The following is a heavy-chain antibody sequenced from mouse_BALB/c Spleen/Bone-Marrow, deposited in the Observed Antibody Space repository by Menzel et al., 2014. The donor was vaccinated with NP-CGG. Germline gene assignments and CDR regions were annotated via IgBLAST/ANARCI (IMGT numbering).Heavy chain of an antibody. CDR2: IYPGDGST. CDR1: GYTFTSYD. V-gene: IGHV1S56*01. Sequence: QVQLQQSGPDLVQPGALGKISCKASGYTFTSYDINWVKQRPGQGPEWIGWIYPGDGSTKYNEKFKGKATLTADKSSSTAYMQLSSLTSENSAVCFCTRGGYGNYVGYGMDYWDQGTPITVST. D-gene: IGHD2-1*01. J-gene: IGHJ4*01. CDR3: TRGGYGNYVGYGMDY.